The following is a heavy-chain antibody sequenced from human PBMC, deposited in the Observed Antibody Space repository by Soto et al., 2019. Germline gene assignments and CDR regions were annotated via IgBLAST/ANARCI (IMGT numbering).Heavy chain of an antibody. CDR1: GFGFGGKT. CDR3: TADIHATWLLNS. J-gene: IGHJ5*02. Sequence: GSLRLSCAASGFGFGGKTMYWVRQTPGRGLEWVALISPDGSQIYYADSVKGRFTISRDNSKNTLYLQMDSLRAEDTSLYLCTADIHATWLLNSWGQGTLVTVSS. V-gene: IGHV3-30*04. D-gene: IGHD2-2*02. CDR2: ISPDGSQI.